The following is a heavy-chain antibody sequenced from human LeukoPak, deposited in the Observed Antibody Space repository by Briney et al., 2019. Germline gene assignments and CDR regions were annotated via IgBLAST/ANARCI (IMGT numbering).Heavy chain of an antibody. D-gene: IGHD6-6*01. V-gene: IGHV3-21*01. CDR2: ITSSSRYI. Sequence: GGSLRLPCAASGFTFSSYAMSWVRQAPGKGLEWVSSITSSSRYIYYADSVKGRFTISRDNGKNSLFLQMNSLRAEDTAVYYCARDLSSSSTAYLHHWGQGTLVTVSS. J-gene: IGHJ1*01. CDR3: ARDLSSSSTAYLHH. CDR1: GFTFSSYA.